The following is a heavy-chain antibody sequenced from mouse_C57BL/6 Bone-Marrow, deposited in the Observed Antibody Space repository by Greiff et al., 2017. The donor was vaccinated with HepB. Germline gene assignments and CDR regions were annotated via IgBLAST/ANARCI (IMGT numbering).Heavy chain of an antibody. Sequence: QVQLQQSGAELARPGASVKLSCKASGYTFTSYGISWVKQRTGQGLEWIGEIYPRSGNTYYNEKFKGKATLTADKSSSTAYMELRSLTSEDSAVDFCARGMGRGGDYWGQGTTLTVSS. J-gene: IGHJ2*01. D-gene: IGHD4-1*01. V-gene: IGHV1-81*01. CDR2: IYPRSGNT. CDR1: GYTFTSYG. CDR3: ARGMGRGGDY.